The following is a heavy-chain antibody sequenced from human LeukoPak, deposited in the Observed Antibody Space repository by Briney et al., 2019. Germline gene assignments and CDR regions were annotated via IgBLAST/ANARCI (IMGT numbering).Heavy chain of an antibody. D-gene: IGHD3-10*01. CDR1: GGSISSYY. J-gene: IGHJ5*02. CDR2: IYTSGST. Sequence: SETLSLTCTVSGGSISSYYWSWIRQPAGKGLEWIGRIYTSGSTNYNPSLKSRVTMSVDTSKNQFSLKLSSVTAADTAVYYCARQALLRFGEVENWFDPWGQGTLVTVSS. V-gene: IGHV4-4*07. CDR3: ARQALLRFGEVENWFDP.